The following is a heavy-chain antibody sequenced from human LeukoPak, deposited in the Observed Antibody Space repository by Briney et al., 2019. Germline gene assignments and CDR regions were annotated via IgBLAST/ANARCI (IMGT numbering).Heavy chain of an antibody. Sequence: GRSLRLSCTASGFTFGDYAMSWVRQAPGKGLEWVSFIRSKANGGAADYAASVKGRFTMSRGDSKNTVYLQMNSLRADDTAVYYCAKDHSSLGGLDYWGQGTLVTVSS. CDR2: IRSKANGGAA. V-gene: IGHV3-49*04. CDR1: GFTFGDYA. J-gene: IGHJ4*02. CDR3: AKDHSSLGGLDY. D-gene: IGHD3-22*01.